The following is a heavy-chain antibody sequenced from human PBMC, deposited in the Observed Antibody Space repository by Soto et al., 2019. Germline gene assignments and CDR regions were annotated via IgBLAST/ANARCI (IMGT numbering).Heavy chain of an antibody. J-gene: IGHJ6*02. CDR1: GFIFSTYS. V-gene: IGHV3-30-3*01. CDR3: ARDPVVVVPPARGPPYGMAV. Sequence: LRLSCAASGFIFSTYSMHWVRQAPGKGLEWVAVISYDGNNQIYADSVKGRFTISRDNSKNTLYLQMNSLRAEDTAVYYCARDPVVVVPPARGPPYGMAVWGQGTSVTVSS. D-gene: IGHD2-2*01. CDR2: ISYDGNNQ.